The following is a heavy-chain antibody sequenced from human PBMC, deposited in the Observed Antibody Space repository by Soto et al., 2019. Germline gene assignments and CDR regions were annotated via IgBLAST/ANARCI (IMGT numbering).Heavy chain of an antibody. J-gene: IGHJ4*02. CDR1: GGSISSGGYS. Sequence: SETLSLTCAVSGGSISSGGYSWSWIRQPPGKGLEWIGYIYHSGSTYYNPSLKSRVTISVDRSKNQFSLKLSSVTAADTAVYYCAGGATTDYFEYWGQGTLVTVSS. V-gene: IGHV4-30-2*01. CDR3: AGGATTDYFEY. D-gene: IGHD5-12*01. CDR2: IYHSGST.